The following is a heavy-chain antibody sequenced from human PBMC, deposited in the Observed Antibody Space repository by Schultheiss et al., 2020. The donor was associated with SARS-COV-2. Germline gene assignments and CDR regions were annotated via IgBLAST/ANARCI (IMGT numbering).Heavy chain of an antibody. Sequence: GGSLRLSCAASGFSFRTYSMTWVRQAPGKGLEWVSFISSSSSAIYYADSVKGRFTISRDNDKRSVYLQMTSLRDEDTAVYYCTRDDYYDSSGYENWGQGTLVTVSS. D-gene: IGHD3-22*01. J-gene: IGHJ4*02. CDR2: ISSSSSAI. CDR1: GFSFRTYS. CDR3: TRDDYYDSSGYEN. V-gene: IGHV3-48*02.